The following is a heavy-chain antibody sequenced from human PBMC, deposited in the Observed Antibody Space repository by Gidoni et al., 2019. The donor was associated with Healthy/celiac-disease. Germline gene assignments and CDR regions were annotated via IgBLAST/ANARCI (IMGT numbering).Heavy chain of an antibody. D-gene: IGHD3-3*01. Sequence: YGDSVKGRFTISRDNSKNTLYLQMNSLRAEDTAVYYCAKERQVLRFYGGFDYWGQGTLVTVSS. V-gene: IGHV3-23*01. CDR3: AKERQVLRFYGGFDY. J-gene: IGHJ4*02.